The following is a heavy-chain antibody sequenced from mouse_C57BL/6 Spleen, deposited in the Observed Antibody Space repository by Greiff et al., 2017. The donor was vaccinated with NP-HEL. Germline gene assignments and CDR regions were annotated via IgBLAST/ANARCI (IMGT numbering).Heavy chain of an antibody. Sequence: VQLQQSGPELVKPGASVKISCKASGYSFTGYYMNWVKQSPEKSLEWIGEINPSTGGTTYNQKFKAKATLTVDKSSSTAYMQSESLTSEDAAVYYCARRDGTLDYWGQGTTLTVSS. J-gene: IGHJ2*01. D-gene: IGHD1-1*01. CDR2: INPSTGGT. V-gene: IGHV1-42*01. CDR1: GYSFTGYY. CDR3: ARRDGTLDY.